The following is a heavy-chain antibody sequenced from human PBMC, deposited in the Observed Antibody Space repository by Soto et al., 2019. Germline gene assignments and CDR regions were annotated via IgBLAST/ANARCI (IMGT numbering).Heavy chain of an antibody. CDR1: GFTFSSYG. J-gene: IGHJ6*02. CDR2: ISYDGSNK. D-gene: IGHD2-2*01. CDR3: AKDHCSSTSCFGRNYYGMDV. Sequence: PGGSLRLSCAASGFTFSSYGMHWVRQAPGKGLEWVAVISYDGSNKYYADSVKGRFTISRDNSKNTLYLQMNSLRAEDTAVYYCAKDHCSSTSCFGRNYYGMDVWGQGTTVTVSS. V-gene: IGHV3-30*18.